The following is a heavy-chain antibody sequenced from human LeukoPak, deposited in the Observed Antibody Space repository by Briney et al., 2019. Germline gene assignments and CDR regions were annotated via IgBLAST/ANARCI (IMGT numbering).Heavy chain of an antibody. CDR3: ARSPLITMVRGAEPYYFDY. D-gene: IGHD3-10*01. CDR1: GYTFTSYG. CDR2: ISAYNGNT. V-gene: IGHV1-18*01. J-gene: IGHJ4*02. Sequence: ASVKVSCKASGYTFTSYGISWVRQAPGQGLEWMGWISAYNGNTNYAQKLQGRVTMTTDTSTSTAYMELWSLRSDDTAVYYCARSPLITMVRGAEPYYFDYWGQGTLVTVSS.